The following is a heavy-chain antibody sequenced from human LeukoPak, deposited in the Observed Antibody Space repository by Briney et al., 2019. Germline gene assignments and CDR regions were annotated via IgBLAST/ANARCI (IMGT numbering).Heavy chain of an antibody. CDR2: INPNSGGT. CDR3: ARTYYDLDY. D-gene: IGHD3-3*01. CDR1: RDTFTGYY. Sequence: AALKVSSKASRDTFTGYYMHWVSQAPGQGREWMGRINPNSGGTNYAQKFQGRVTMTRDTSISTAYMELSRLRSDDTAVYYCARTYYDLDYWGQGTLVTVSS. J-gene: IGHJ4*02. V-gene: IGHV1-2*06.